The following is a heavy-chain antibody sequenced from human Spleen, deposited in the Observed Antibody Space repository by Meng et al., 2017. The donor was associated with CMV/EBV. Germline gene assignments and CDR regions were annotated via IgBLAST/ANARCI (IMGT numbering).Heavy chain of an antibody. CDR3: AKENYYDSGTPVF. D-gene: IGHD3-10*01. CDR1: CATISNSNNY. CDR2: FYFTGNT. Sequence: SCATISNSNNYWSWFRHLPGRGLEWLGFFYFTGNTYYHPSLNSRVSISADMSNNQFSLKLTSVTAAYTAVYYCAKENYYDSGTPVFWGQGTLVTVSS. V-gene: IGHV4-31*02. J-gene: IGHJ4*02.